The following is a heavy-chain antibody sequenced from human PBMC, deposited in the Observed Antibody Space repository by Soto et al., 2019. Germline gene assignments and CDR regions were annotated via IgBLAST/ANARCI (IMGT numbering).Heavy chain of an antibody. V-gene: IGHV3-30-3*01. J-gene: IGHJ4*02. CDR2: ISYDGSNK. D-gene: IGHD4-17*01. Sequence: GGSLRLSCAASGFTFSSYAMHWVRQAPGKGLEWVAVISYDGSNKYYADSVKGRFTISRDNSKNTLYLQMNSLRAEDTAVYYCARDFVYGDYVFDYWGQGTLVTVSS. CDR1: GFTFSSYA. CDR3: ARDFVYGDYVFDY.